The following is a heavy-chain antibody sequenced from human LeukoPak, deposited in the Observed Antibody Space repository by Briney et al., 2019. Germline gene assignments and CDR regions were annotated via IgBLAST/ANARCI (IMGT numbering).Heavy chain of an antibody. Sequence: GRPLRLPCAASGFTFSNYDMHWVRQAPGKGLQWVAGILSHGRNDYYADSVRGRFIITRDNSKNTLFLQMSSLRPEDTAVYFCARGLPGGFDYWGQGTLVTVSS. CDR3: ARGLPGGFDY. V-gene: IGHV3-30*15. J-gene: IGHJ4*02. D-gene: IGHD3-16*01. CDR2: ILSHGRND. CDR1: GFTFSNYD.